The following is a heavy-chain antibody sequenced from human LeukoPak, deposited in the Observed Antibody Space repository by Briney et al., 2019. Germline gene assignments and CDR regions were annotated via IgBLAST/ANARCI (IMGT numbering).Heavy chain of an antibody. CDR1: GFTFNYYA. D-gene: IGHD5-12*01. CDR3: ALRLPDY. Sequence: GGSLRLSCAASGFTFNYYAMNWVRQAPGKGLEWVSAITGSGDATFYADSVKGRFTISRDNSKSTLYLQMNSLRAEDTAIYYCALRLPDYWGQGTLVTVSS. V-gene: IGHV3-23*01. CDR2: ITGSGDAT. J-gene: IGHJ4*02.